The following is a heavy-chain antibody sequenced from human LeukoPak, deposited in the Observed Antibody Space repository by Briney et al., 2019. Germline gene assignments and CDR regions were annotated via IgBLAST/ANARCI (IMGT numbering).Heavy chain of an antibody. Sequence: RPGGSLRLSCVVSGFTFSSYSMHWVRQAPGKGLEWVAVISYDGSNKYYVDSVKGRFTISRDNSKNTLYLQMNSLRTEDTAVYYCAKYLSIDNPGFETVSSSWYGSSGAGDAFDIWGQGTMVTVSS. CDR2: ISYDGSNK. J-gene: IGHJ3*02. CDR1: GFTFSSYS. D-gene: IGHD6-13*01. V-gene: IGHV3-30*18. CDR3: AKYLSIDNPGFETVSSSWYGSSGAGDAFDI.